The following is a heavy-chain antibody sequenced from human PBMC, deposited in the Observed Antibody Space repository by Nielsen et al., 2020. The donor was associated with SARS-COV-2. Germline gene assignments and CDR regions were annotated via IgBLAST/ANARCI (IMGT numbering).Heavy chain of an antibody. CDR1: GFTFSSYA. D-gene: IGHD4-23*01. V-gene: IGHV3-23*01. J-gene: IGHJ4*02. CDR3: ARDGVVTLDY. CDR2: ISGSGGST. Sequence: GGSLRLSCVASGFTFSSYAMSWVRQAPGKGLEWVSAISGSGGSTYYADSVKGRFTISRDNSKNTLYLQMNSLRAEDTAVYYCARDGVVTLDYWGQGTLVPSPQ.